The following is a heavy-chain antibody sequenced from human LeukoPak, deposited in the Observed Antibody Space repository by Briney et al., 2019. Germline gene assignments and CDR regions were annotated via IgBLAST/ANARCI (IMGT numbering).Heavy chain of an antibody. CDR3: ATVRTSASYYDALDY. Sequence: ASVKVSCKASGYTFIAYYMQWVRQAPGQGLEWMGWIYPNSGGTYYAQKFQGRVTMTRDTSINTVYMELSRLTFDDTAVYYCATVRTSASYYDALDYWGQGTLVTVSS. J-gene: IGHJ4*02. V-gene: IGHV1-2*02. CDR1: GYTFIAYY. D-gene: IGHD3-22*01. CDR2: IYPNSGGT.